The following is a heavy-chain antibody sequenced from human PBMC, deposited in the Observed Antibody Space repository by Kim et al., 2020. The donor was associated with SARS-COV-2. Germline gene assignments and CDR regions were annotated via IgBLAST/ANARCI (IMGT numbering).Heavy chain of an antibody. CDR2: INAGNGNT. V-gene: IGHV1-3*01. Sequence: ASVKVSCKASGYTFTSYAMHWVRQAPGQRLEWMGWINAGNGNTKYSQTFPGRVTITRDTSASTAYMELSSLRSEDTAVYYCARGRYYDILTGYYADAEYFQQWGQGTLVTVSS. J-gene: IGHJ1*01. CDR1: GYTFTSYA. CDR3: ARGRYYDILTGYYADAEYFQQ. D-gene: IGHD3-9*01.